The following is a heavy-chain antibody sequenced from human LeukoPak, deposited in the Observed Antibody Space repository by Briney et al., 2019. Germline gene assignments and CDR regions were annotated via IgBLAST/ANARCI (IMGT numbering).Heavy chain of an antibody. CDR3: AKAPVTTCSGAYCYPFDY. Sequence: GGSLRLSCAASGFTLSSYAMSWVRQGPGKGREWVSAISVSGNTYHADSVKGRFTISMDSSKNTLYLQMNSLRAEDAAVYYCAKAPVTTCSGAYCYPFDYWGQGTLVTVSS. J-gene: IGHJ4*02. CDR2: ISVSGNT. CDR1: GFTLSSYA. V-gene: IGHV3-23*01. D-gene: IGHD2-15*01.